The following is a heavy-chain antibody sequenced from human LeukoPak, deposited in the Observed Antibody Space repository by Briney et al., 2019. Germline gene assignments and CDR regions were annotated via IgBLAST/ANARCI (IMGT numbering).Heavy chain of an antibody. CDR3: ARDPLDYYDKQEQQTFDY. D-gene: IGHD3-22*01. CDR2: ISSSSSYI. V-gene: IGHV3-21*01. J-gene: IGHJ4*02. Sequence: GGSLRLSCAASGFTFSSYSMNWVRQAPGKGLEWVSSISSSSSYIYYADSVKGRFTISRDNAKNSLYLQMNSLRAEDTAVYYRARDPLDYYDKQEQQTFDYWGQGTLVTVSS. CDR1: GFTFSSYS.